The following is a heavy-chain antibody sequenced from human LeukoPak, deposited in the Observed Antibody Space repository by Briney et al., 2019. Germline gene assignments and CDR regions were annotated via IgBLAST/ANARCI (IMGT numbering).Heavy chain of an antibody. J-gene: IGHJ5*02. CDR2: IIPIFGTA. Sequence: SVKVSCKASGGTFSSYAISWVRQAPGQGLEWMGGIIPIFGTANYAQKFQGRVTITADESTSTAYMELSSLRSEDTAVYYCARDPLRFGELFGNWFDPWGQGTLVTVSS. CDR1: GGTFSSYA. D-gene: IGHD3-10*01. V-gene: IGHV1-69*01. CDR3: ARDPLRFGELFGNWFDP.